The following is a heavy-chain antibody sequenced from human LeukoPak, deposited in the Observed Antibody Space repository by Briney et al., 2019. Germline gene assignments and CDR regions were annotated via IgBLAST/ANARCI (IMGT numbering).Heavy chain of an antibody. Sequence: GGSLRLSCAASGFTFSTYGMHWVRQAPGKGLEWVAVIWYDGSNKYYADSVKGRFTISRDNSKNTLYLQMNSLRAEDTALYHCARNNGMDVWGQGTTVIVSS. CDR2: IWYDGSNK. CDR3: ARNNGMDV. J-gene: IGHJ6*02. CDR1: GFTFSTYG. V-gene: IGHV3-33*01.